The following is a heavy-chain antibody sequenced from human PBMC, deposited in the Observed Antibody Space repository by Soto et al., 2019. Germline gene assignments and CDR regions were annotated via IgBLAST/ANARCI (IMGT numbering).Heavy chain of an antibody. CDR2: ISSTSSYK. J-gene: IGHJ4*02. V-gene: IGHV3-21*06. CDR1: GFTFRSYS. Sequence: GGSLRLSCAASGFTFRSYSINWVRQAPGKGLEWVSFISSTSSYKYYADSVKGRFTISRDNARNTVLLQMNSLRGEDTAVYHCARGGQLVSKIYFDAWGQGTLETVS. D-gene: IGHD6-6*01. CDR3: ARGGQLVSKIYFDA.